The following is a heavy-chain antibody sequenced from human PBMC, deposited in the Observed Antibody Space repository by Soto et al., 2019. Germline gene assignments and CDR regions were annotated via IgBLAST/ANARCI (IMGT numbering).Heavy chain of an antibody. CDR2: IIPIFGTA. Sequence: QVQLVQSGAEVKKPGSSVKVSCKASGGTFSSYAISWVRQAPGQGLEWMGGIIPIFGTANYAQKFQGRVTITAXXSXSXXYMELSSLRSEDTAVYYCARSDYYDSSGWGDWFDPWGQGTLVTVSS. CDR3: ARSDYYDSSGWGDWFDP. J-gene: IGHJ5*02. D-gene: IGHD3-22*01. CDR1: GGTFSSYA. V-gene: IGHV1-69*12.